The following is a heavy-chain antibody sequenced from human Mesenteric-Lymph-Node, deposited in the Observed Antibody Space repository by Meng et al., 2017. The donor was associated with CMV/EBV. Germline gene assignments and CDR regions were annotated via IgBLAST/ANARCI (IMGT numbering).Heavy chain of an antibody. CDR1: GYIFSNYA. CDR2: INPVSGDT. J-gene: IGHJ4*02. CDR3: ARSDWLLSVRFDY. Sequence: CKNSGYIFSNYAILWVRQAPGQRLEWMGWINPVSGDTKYSQKFQGRVTITSDTSASTAYMEVSSLRSEDTAVYYCARSDWLLSVRFDYWGQGTLVTVSS. D-gene: IGHD3/OR15-3a*01. V-gene: IGHV1-3*01.